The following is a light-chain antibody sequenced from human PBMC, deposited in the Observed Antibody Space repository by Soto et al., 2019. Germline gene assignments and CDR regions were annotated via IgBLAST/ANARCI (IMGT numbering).Light chain of an antibody. CDR2: DAS. CDR3: QQYGTSLT. Sequence: ILLTQSPATLSLSPGERATLSCRASQSVSSYLAWYQQRPGQAPRLLIYDASKRATGTPAKFSGSGSGTDFTLIISTLEPEDFAVYYCQQYGTSLTFGQGTRLEIK. V-gene: IGKV3-11*01. CDR1: QSVSSY. J-gene: IGKJ5*01.